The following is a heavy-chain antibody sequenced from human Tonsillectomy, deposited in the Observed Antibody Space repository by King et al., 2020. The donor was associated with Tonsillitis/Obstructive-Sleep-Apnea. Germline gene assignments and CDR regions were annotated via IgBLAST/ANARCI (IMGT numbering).Heavy chain of an antibody. CDR1: GFTFSNYE. CDR3: ARVPSRGGIFLRYYFVMDV. Sequence: VQLVESGGGLVQPGGSLRLSCAASGFTFSNYEVNWVRQAPGKGLEWVSYISSSGSTIYYADSVKGRFTISRDNAKNSLYLQMNSLSAEDTAVYYCARVPSRGGIFLRYYFVMDVWGQGTTVTVSS. V-gene: IGHV3-48*03. D-gene: IGHD1-26*01. CDR2: ISSSGSTI. J-gene: IGHJ6*02.